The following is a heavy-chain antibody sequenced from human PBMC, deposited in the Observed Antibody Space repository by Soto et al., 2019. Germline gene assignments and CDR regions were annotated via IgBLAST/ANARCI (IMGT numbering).Heavy chain of an antibody. CDR1: GFTFDDYA. D-gene: IGHD4-17*01. CDR2: ISWNSGSI. Sequence: EVQLVESGGGLVQPGRSLRLSCADSGFTFDDYAMHWVRQAPGKGLEWVSGISWNSGSIGYADSVKGRFTISRDNATNSMYLPMNSLRAEDTALYYCAKDVDYGDYVLDYYYGMDVWGQGTTVTVSS. CDR3: AKDVDYGDYVLDYYYGMDV. V-gene: IGHV3-9*01. J-gene: IGHJ6*02.